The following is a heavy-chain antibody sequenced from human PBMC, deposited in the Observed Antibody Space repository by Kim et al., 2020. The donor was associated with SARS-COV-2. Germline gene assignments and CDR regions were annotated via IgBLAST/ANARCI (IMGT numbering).Heavy chain of an antibody. CDR2: ISSSGSTI. CDR3: ARDSNMAYSSSWYWGYYYYGMDV. CDR1: GFTFSSYE. J-gene: IGHJ6*02. V-gene: IGHV3-48*03. Sequence: GGSLRLSCAASGFTFSSYEMNWVRQAPGKGLEWVSYISSSGSTIYYADSVKGRFTISRDNAKNSLYLQMNSLRAEDTAVYYCARDSNMAYSSSWYWGYYYYGMDVWRQGTTVTVSS. D-gene: IGHD6-13*01.